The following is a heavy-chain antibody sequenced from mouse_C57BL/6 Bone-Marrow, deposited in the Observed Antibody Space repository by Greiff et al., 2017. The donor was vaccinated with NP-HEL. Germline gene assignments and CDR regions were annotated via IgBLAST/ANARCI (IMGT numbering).Heavy chain of an antibody. V-gene: IGHV1-80*01. CDR1: GYAFSSYW. CDR3: AKGVYYGNYGGFAY. Sequence: QVQLQQSGAELVKPGASVKISCKASGYAFSSYWMNWVKQRPGKGLEWIGQIYPGDGDTNYNGKFKGKATLTADKSSSTAYMQLSSRTSEDSAVYFCAKGVYYGNYGGFAYWGQGTLVTVSA. J-gene: IGHJ3*01. CDR2: IYPGDGDT. D-gene: IGHD2-1*01.